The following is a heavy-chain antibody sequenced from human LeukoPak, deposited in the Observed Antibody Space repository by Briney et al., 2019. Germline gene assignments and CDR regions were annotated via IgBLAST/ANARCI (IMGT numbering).Heavy chain of an antibody. CDR1: RFTFSIYA. D-gene: IGHD4-17*01. V-gene: IGHV3-23*01. CDR3: AKDPNGDYIGAFDF. CDR2: IKGSGGTS. J-gene: IGHJ3*01. Sequence: GGSLRLSCAASRFTFSIYAMHWVRQAPGKGLEWVSSIKGSGGTSNYADSVKGRFTISRDNSKSTLYLQMNSLRAEDTAIYYCAKDPNGDYIGAFDFWGQGTLVTVSS.